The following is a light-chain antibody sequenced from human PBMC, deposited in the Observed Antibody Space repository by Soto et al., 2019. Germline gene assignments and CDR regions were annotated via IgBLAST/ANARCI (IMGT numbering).Light chain of an antibody. Sequence: EIVLTQSPDTLSLSPGERATLSCGASQSVTSNYLALYQHKPGQAPMLLIYGASRMSTGIPDRFMGSGSGTDCTLTISRLAPEDFAVYYCQLYSRSPRQRTFGQGTRLEI. CDR1: QSVTSNY. CDR3: QLYSRSPRQRT. V-gene: IGKV3-20*01. CDR2: GAS. J-gene: IGKJ5*01.